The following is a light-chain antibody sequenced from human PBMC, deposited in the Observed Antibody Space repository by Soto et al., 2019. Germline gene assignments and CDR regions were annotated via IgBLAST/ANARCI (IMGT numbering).Light chain of an antibody. Sequence: VVLTNSPGTLSFSPIERATLSCSSIQSISSTYLAWYQQEPGQAPRLLIFGTSTRATGIPARFSGSGSGTEFTLTISRLEPEDFAVYYCQQYGSSPLTFGGGTKVDIK. CDR2: GTS. CDR3: QQYGSSPLT. J-gene: IGKJ4*01. V-gene: IGKV3-20*01. CDR1: QSISSTY.